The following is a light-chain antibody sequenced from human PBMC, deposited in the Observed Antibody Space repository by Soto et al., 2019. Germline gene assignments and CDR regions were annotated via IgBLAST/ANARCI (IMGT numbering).Light chain of an antibody. J-gene: IGKJ1*01. CDR1: ESISTF. CDR2: DSS. Sequence: DIQMTQSPSSLSASVGDRVTITCRASESISTFLHWYQQRPGQAPKLLIYDSSDLQRGVPSRFMGSGSGPDFTLTITSLQPEDFATYDCQQSYSSPPTFVQGTKVE. CDR3: QQSYSSPPT. V-gene: IGKV1-39*01.